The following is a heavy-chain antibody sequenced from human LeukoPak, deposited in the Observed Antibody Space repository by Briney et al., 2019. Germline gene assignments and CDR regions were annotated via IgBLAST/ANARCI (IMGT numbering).Heavy chain of an antibody. CDR3: ATHSSAYYYVNPLWQH. Sequence: ASVKVSCKASGYTFTNYGISWVRQAPGQGLEWMGGFDPEDGETIYAQKFQGRFTMTEDTSTDTAYMELSSLRSEDTAVYYCATHSSAYYYVNPLWQHWGQGTLVTVSS. V-gene: IGHV1-24*01. CDR2: FDPEDGET. J-gene: IGHJ1*01. D-gene: IGHD3-22*01. CDR1: GYTFTNYG.